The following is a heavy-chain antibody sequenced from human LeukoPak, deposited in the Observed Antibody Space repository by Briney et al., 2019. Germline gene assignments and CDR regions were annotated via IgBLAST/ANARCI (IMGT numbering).Heavy chain of an antibody. J-gene: IGHJ5*02. Sequence: PGGSLRLSCAASGFTFSSYSMNWVRQAPGKGLEWVSSISSSSSYIYYADSVKGRFTISRDNAKNSLYLQMNSLRAEDTAVYYCASLPTIFGVVPLFDPWGQGTLVTVSS. D-gene: IGHD3-3*01. CDR2: ISSSSSYI. CDR1: GFTFSSYS. V-gene: IGHV3-21*01. CDR3: ASLPTIFGVVPLFDP.